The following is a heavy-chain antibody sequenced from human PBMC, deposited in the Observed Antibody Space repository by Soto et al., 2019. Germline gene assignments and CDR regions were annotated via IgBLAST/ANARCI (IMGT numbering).Heavy chain of an antibody. V-gene: IGHV3-30-3*01. J-gene: IGHJ6*02. CDR3: ARRYGGNSDYGMDV. D-gene: IGHD2-21*02. CDR1: GFTFSSYA. Sequence: QVQLVESGGGVVQPGRSLRLSCAASGFTFSSYAMHWVRQAPGKGLEWVAVISYDGSNKYYADSVKGRFTISRDNSTNTLYLQMNSLRAEDTAVYYCARRYGGNSDYGMDVWGQGTTVTVSS. CDR2: ISYDGSNK.